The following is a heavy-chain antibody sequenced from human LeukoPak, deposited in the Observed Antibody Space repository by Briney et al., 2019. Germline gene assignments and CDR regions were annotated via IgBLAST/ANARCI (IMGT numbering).Heavy chain of an antibody. CDR1: GFTFSLYW. J-gene: IGHJ4*02. V-gene: IGHV3-7*01. CDR3: GRADYFDY. Sequence: PGGSLRLSCVASGFTFSLYWMSWGRQAPGKGLEWVANIKQDGSERYCVDSVKGRFTISRDNAKNSLYLQMNNLRVEDTAVHYCGRADYFDYWGQGILVTVSS. CDR2: IKQDGSER.